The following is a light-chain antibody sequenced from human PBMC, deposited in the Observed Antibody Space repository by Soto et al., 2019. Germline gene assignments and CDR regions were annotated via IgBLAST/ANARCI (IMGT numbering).Light chain of an antibody. V-gene: IGLV2-11*01. CDR1: SSDVGGCKY. Sequence: QSALTQPRSVSGSPGQSVTISCTGTSSDVGGCKYVSWYQHRPGKAPKLMMYDDSHRPSGVPDRFSGSKSGNTASLIISGLKGEDESDYYCFSYAVSYTCRVFGTGTKLTVL. CDR2: DDS. J-gene: IGLJ1*01. CDR3: FSYAVSYTCRV.